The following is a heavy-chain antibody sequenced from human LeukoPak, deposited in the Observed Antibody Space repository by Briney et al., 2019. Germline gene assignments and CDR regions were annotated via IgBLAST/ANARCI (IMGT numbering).Heavy chain of an antibody. D-gene: IGHD6-13*01. Sequence: SETLSLTCTVSGYSISSGYYWGWIRQPPGKGLEWIGSIYHSGSTYYNPSLKSRVTISVDTSKNQFSLKLSSVTAGDTAVYFCARDGSIAAAGTDWFHPWGQGTLVTVSS. V-gene: IGHV4-38-2*02. CDR3: ARDGSIAAAGTDWFHP. J-gene: IGHJ5*02. CDR2: IYHSGST. CDR1: GYSISSGYY.